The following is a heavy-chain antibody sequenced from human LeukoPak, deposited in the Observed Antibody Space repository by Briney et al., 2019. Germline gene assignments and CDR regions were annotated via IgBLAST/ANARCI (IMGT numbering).Heavy chain of an antibody. Sequence: GGSLRLSCAASGFTFSSYAMSWVRQAPGKGLEWVSAISGSGGSTYYADSVKGRFTISRDNSKNTLYLQMNSLRAEDTAVYYCGNPYSSSWSNWFDPWGQGTLVTVSS. CDR2: ISGSGGST. CDR1: GFTFSSYA. J-gene: IGHJ5*02. D-gene: IGHD6-13*01. CDR3: GNPYSSSWSNWFDP. V-gene: IGHV3-23*01.